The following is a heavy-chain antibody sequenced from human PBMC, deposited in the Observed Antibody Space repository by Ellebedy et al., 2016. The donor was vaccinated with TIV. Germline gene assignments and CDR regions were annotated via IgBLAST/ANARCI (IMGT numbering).Heavy chain of an antibody. Sequence: AASVKVSCKVSGYTLSELSMHWVRPPPGKELEGMGGFDPEDGEAIYAQKFQGRVNMTEDTSTDTAYIALSSLRSEDTAVYYCATDLRYCTDGVCFTRHDAFDIWGQGTMVTVSS. CDR1: GYTLSELS. J-gene: IGHJ3*02. CDR2: FDPEDGEA. D-gene: IGHD2-8*01. V-gene: IGHV1-24*01. CDR3: ATDLRYCTDGVCFTRHDAFDI.